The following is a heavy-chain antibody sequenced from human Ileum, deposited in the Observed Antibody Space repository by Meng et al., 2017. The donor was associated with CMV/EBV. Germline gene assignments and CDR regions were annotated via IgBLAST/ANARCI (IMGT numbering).Heavy chain of an antibody. CDR3: ARVPYPWDGHPQDY. D-gene: IGHD1-26*01. V-gene: IGHV4-59*01. CDR1: GGSITNYY. J-gene: IGHJ4*02. CDR2: IYYSGNT. Sequence: QVQLQESGPGLVKPSETLSLTCIVSGGSITNYYWSWIRQPPGKGLEWIGYIYYSGNTYYNPSLKSRITISVDTSKNQFYLRLTSVSAADTAMYYCARVPYPWDGHPQDYWGQGTLVTVSS.